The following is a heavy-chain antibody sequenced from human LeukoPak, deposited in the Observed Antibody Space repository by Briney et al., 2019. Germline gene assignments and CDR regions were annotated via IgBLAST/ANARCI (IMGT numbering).Heavy chain of an antibody. CDR2: ISSESSTI. V-gene: IGHV3-48*04. CDR3: ARDRVEAALSLLSSPHY. Sequence: QPGESLRLSCVASGFTFSSYSMNWVRQAPGKGLEWVSYISSESSTIYYADSVKGRFTISRDNANNSLYLQMNSLRAEDSAVYYCARDRVEAALSLLSSPHYWGQGTLVTVSS. J-gene: IGHJ4*02. CDR1: GFTFSSYS. D-gene: IGHD6-13*01.